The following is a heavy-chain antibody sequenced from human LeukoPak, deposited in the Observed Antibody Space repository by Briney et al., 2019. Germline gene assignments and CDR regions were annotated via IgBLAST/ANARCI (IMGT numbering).Heavy chain of an antibody. CDR1: GGTFSSYA. CDR3: ARAGSGTQDYYYGMDV. CDR2: IIPIVGIA. V-gene: IGHV1-69*04. D-gene: IGHD3-10*01. Sequence: ASVKVSCKASGGTFSSYAISWVRQAPGQGLEWMGRIIPIVGIANYAQKFQGRVTITADKSTSTAYMELSSLRSEDTAVYYCARAGSGTQDYYYGMDVWGQGTTVTVSS. J-gene: IGHJ6*02.